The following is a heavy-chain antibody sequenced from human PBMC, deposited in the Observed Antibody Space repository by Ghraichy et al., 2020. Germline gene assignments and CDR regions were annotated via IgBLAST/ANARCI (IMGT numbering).Heavy chain of an antibody. D-gene: IGHD6-13*01. V-gene: IGHV4-59*01. Sequence: SQTLSLTCTVSGGSISSYYWSWIRQPPGKGLEWIGYIYYSGSTNYNPSLKSRVTISVDTSKNQFSLKLSSVTAADTAVYYCARLGKSSSNWYRQVDYWGQGTLVTVSS. J-gene: IGHJ4*02. CDR2: IYYSGST. CDR3: ARLGKSSSNWYRQVDY. CDR1: GGSISSYY.